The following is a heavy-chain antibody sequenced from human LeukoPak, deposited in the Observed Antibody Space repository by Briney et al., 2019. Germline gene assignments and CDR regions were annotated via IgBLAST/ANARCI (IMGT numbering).Heavy chain of an antibody. V-gene: IGHV4-4*07. Sequence: SETLSLTCTVSGGSIRSYYWSWIRQPAGKGLEWIGRFYTSGSTNYNPSLKSRVTISVDTSKNQFSLKVSSVTAADTAVYYCASLTTADAFDIWGQGTMVTVSS. J-gene: IGHJ3*02. CDR1: GGSIRSYY. CDR2: FYTSGST. D-gene: IGHD3-22*01. CDR3: ASLTTADAFDI.